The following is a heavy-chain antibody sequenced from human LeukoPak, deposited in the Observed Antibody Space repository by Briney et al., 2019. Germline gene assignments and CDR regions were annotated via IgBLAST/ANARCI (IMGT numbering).Heavy chain of an antibody. CDR2: INHSGST. V-gene: IGHV4-34*01. D-gene: IGHD5-24*01. CDR1: GGSFSGYY. J-gene: IGHJ6*03. Sequence: SETLSLTCAVYGGSFSGYYWSWIRQPPGKGLEWIGEINHSGSTNYNPSLKSRVTISVDTSKNQFSLKLSSVTAADTAVYYCARLQGHYYYMDVWGKGTTVTISS. CDR3: ARLQGHYYYMDV.